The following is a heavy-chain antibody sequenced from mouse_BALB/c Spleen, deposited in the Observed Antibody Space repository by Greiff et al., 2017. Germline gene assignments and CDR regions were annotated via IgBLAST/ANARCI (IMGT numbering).Heavy chain of an antibody. D-gene: IGHD2-1*01. CDR3: AREEIYYGNYLAWFAY. CDR1: GFTFSSYG. CDR2: INSNGGST. J-gene: IGHJ3*01. Sequence: DVKLVESGGGLVQPGGSLKLSCAASGFTFSSYGMSWVRQTPDKRLELVATINSNGGSTYYPDSVKGRFTISRDNAKNTLYLQMSSLKSEDTAMYYCAREEIYYGNYLAWFAYWGQGTLVTVSA. V-gene: IGHV5-6-3*01.